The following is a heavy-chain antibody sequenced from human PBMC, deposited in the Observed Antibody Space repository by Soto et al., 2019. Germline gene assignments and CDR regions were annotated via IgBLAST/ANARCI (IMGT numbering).Heavy chain of an antibody. Sequence: GASVKVSCKASGGTFSSYAISWVRQAPGQGLEWMGGIIPIFGTANYAQKFQGRVTITADESTSTAYMELSSLRSEDTAVYYCARDHRPYDRSGYTPAAAFDIGGQGTMVTVSS. V-gene: IGHV1-69*13. CDR1: GGTFSSYA. D-gene: IGHD3-22*01. CDR3: ARDHRPYDRSGYTPAAAFDI. J-gene: IGHJ3*02. CDR2: IIPIFGTA.